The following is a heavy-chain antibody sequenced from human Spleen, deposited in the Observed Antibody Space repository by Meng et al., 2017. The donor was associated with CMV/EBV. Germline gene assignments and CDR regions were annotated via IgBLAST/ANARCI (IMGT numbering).Heavy chain of an antibody. CDR2: IKQDGSEK. J-gene: IGHJ4*02. CDR1: GFTFSRYW. CDR3: ARDSGSFTSADS. V-gene: IGHV3-7*01. D-gene: IGHD1-26*01. Sequence: GESMKISCAASGFTFSRYWMSWMRQAPGKGLEWVANIKQDGSEKYYVGSVEGRFTISRDNAKNTLFLQMNSLRAEDTAVYYCARDSGSFTSADSWGQGALVTVSS.